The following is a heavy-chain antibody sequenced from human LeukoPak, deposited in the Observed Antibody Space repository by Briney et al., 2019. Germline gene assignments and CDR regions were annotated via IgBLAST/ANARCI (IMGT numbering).Heavy chain of an antibody. V-gene: IGHV4-59*12. CDR1: GDSMTNSY. J-gene: IGHJ3*01. Sequence: SETLSLTCTVSGDSMTNSYWGWIRQPPGKGLEWLGYIYFTGSTNSNPSLKSRVTISLDTSKNQLSLRLTSVTAADTAVYYCARRRQVSYYSPYAFDLWGQGTMVTVSS. CDR3: ARRRQVSYYSPYAFDL. CDR2: IYFTGST. D-gene: IGHD2-15*01.